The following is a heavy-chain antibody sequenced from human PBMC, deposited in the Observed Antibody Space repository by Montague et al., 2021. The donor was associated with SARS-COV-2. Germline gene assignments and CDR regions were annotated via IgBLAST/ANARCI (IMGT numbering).Heavy chain of an antibody. J-gene: IGHJ4*02. CDR3: ARVRDSSGHDY. Sequence: SETLSLTCAVYGGSFSGYYWSWIRQPPGKGLEWIEEVNLSGSTNYNPSLKSRVTISVDTSKNQFSLKLSSVTAADTAVYYCARVRDSSGHDYWGQGTLVTVSS. CDR2: VNLSGST. V-gene: IGHV4-34*01. D-gene: IGHD3-22*01. CDR1: GGSFSGYY.